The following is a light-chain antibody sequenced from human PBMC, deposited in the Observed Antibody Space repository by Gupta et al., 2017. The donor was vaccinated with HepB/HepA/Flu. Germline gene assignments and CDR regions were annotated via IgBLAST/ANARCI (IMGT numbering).Light chain of an antibody. CDR1: QSVGSS. CDR3: MQRSSWCS. CDR2: GAS. Sequence: EIVLTQSPATLSLSPGERATLSCRASQSVGSSLAWYQQKPDQTPRLLIYGASNRAAGIPARFSGSGSGTDFTLTISSLEPEDCAVYYCMQRSSWCSFGQGTKLEIK. J-gene: IGKJ2*04. V-gene: IGKV3-11*01.